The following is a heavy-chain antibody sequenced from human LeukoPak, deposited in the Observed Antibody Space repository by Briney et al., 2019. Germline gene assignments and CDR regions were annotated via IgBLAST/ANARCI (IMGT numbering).Heavy chain of an antibody. V-gene: IGHV7-4-1*02. Sequence: GASVKVSCKASGYTFTTYAMNWVRQAPAQGLEWMGWINTNTGNQTYAQGFTGRFVFSMDTSVSKAYLQISSLKAEDAAVYYCARGGYIYGYYWFDSWGQGTLVTVSS. CDR1: GYTFTTYA. J-gene: IGHJ5*01. CDR2: INTNTGNQ. CDR3: ARGGYIYGYYWFDS. D-gene: IGHD5-18*01.